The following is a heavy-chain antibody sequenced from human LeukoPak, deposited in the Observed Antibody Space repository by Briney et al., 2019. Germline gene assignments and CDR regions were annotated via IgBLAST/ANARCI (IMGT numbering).Heavy chain of an antibody. D-gene: IGHD5-18*01. CDR3: ARVRGYSYGYKDAFDI. V-gene: IGHV3-21*01. J-gene: IGHJ3*02. CDR2: ISSSNSYI. CDR1: GFTFSTYS. Sequence: GGSLRLSCAASGFTFSTYSMNWVRQAPGKGLEWVSSISSSNSYIFYADSVKGRFTISRDNAMNSLYLQMNSLRAEDTAVYYCARVRGYSYGYKDAFDIWGQGTMVTVSS.